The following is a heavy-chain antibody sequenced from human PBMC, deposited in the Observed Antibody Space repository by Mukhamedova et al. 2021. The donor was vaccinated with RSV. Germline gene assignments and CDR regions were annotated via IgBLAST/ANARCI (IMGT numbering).Heavy chain of an antibody. Sequence: NPPLKSRVTISVDTSKNQFSLNLSSVTAADTAVYYCARQLGSYYHYYMDVWGKGTTVTVSS. D-gene: IGHD7-27*01. CDR3: ARQLGSYYHYYMDV. V-gene: IGHV4-59*08. J-gene: IGHJ6*03.